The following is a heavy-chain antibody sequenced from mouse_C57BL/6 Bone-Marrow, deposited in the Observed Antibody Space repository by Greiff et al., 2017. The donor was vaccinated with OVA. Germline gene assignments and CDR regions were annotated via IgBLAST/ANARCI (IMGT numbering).Heavy chain of an antibody. V-gene: IGHV5-4*01. J-gene: IGHJ2*01. Sequence: EVQLVESGGGLVKPGGSLKLSCAASGFTFSSYAMSWVRQTPEKRLEWVATISDGGSYTYYPDNVKGRFTISRDNAKNNLYLQMSHLKSEDTAMYYCARDRVGAPFDYWGQGTTLTVSS. D-gene: IGHD1-1*01. CDR1: GFTFSSYA. CDR3: ARDRVGAPFDY. CDR2: ISDGGSYT.